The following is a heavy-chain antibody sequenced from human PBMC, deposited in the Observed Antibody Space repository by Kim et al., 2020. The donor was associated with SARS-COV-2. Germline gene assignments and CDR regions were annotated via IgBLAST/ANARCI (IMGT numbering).Heavy chain of an antibody. CDR1: GYTFTTYG. J-gene: IGHJ4*02. V-gene: IGHV1-18*01. D-gene: IGHD1-7*01. CDR3: VRDRNYYFDF. Sequence: ASVKVSCKTSGYTFTTYGISWVRQAPGQGLEWMGWISTSSGNTNYAQKFQGRVTMSTDTSSSTAYMELRSLRYDDTAVYYCVRDRNYYFDFWGRGTPVTAPS. CDR2: ISTSSGNT.